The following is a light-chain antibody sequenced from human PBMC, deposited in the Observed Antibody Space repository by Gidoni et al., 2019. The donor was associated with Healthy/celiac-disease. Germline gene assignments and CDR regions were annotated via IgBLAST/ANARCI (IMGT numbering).Light chain of an antibody. CDR3: QQRSNWPRAYT. Sequence: EFVLTHSPATLSLSPGERATLSCRASQSVSSYLAWYQQKPGQAPRLLIYDASNRATGIPARFSGSGSGTDFTLTISSLEPEDFAVYYCQQRSNWPRAYTFGQGTKLEIK. CDR2: DAS. CDR1: QSVSSY. J-gene: IGKJ2*01. V-gene: IGKV3-11*01.